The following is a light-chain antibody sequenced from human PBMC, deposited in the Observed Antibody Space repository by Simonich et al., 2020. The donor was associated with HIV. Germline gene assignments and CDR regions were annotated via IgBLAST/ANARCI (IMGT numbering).Light chain of an antibody. CDR2: WAT. J-gene: IGKJ2*01. Sequence: DIVMTQSPDSLAVSLGERASINCRSGQSVLYSSNNKNYLAWYQQKTGQPPKLLIYWATTREYGVPDRFSGSGSGTDFNLTISSLQAEDVAVYYCQQYYDTPYTFGQGTKLEIK. CDR3: QQYYDTPYT. CDR1: QSVLYSSNNKNY. V-gene: IGKV4-1*01.